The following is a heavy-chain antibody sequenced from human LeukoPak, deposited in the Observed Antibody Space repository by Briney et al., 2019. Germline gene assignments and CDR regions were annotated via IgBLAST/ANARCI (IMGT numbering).Heavy chain of an antibody. CDR3: ARQGLLWFGELPLGWFDP. D-gene: IGHD3-10*01. Sequence: SETLSLTCIVSNGSISGNTYYWGWVRQPPGKGLEWIGSIYYSGTTYYNPSLKSRVTISVDTSKNQFSLKLSSVTAADTAVYYCARQGLLWFGELPLGWFDPWGQGTLVTVSS. CDR1: NGSISGNTYY. J-gene: IGHJ5*02. CDR2: IYYSGTT. V-gene: IGHV4-39*01.